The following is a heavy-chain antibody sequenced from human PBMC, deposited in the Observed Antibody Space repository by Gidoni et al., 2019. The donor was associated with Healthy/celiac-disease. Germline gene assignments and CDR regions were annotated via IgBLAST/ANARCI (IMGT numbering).Heavy chain of an antibody. CDR3: ARDIIAVAISNPEYYFDY. CDR2: INPNSGGT. CDR1: GYTFTGYS. Sequence: QVQLVQSGAEVKKPGASVKVSCKASGYTFTGYSMHWVRQAPGQGLEWMGWINPNSGGTNYAQKFQGRVTMTRDTSISTAYMELSRLRSDDTAVYYCARDIIAVAISNPEYYFDYWGQGTLVTVSS. V-gene: IGHV1-2*02. J-gene: IGHJ4*02. D-gene: IGHD6-19*01.